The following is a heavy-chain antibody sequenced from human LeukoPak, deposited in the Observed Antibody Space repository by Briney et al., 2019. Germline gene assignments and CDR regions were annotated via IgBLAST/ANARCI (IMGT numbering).Heavy chain of an antibody. CDR1: GFTFSDYG. D-gene: IGHD2-21*02. Sequence: GGSLRLSCAASGFTFSDYGMNWVRQAPGKGLEWVTFIGYDGISNFYADSVKGRFTISRDNSKNTLYLQMNSLRPGDTAVYYCAKGGSSGDHAFDYWGQGTLVTVSS. CDR3: AKGGSSGDHAFDY. V-gene: IGHV3-30*02. J-gene: IGHJ4*02. CDR2: IGYDGISN.